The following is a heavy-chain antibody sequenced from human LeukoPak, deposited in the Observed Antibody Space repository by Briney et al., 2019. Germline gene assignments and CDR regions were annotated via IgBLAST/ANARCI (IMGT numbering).Heavy chain of an antibody. CDR1: APSISSTNYG. D-gene: IGHD3-9*01. Sequence: SQTLSPTWTLAAPSISSTNYGCGWLRQPPGKGLEWIVTIFFSGTTHYHPSLKTPFTISVDTSRNPFSLKVSSVTAARTTVDYCAREELTGYSLFYFDYWGEGTVARVSS. J-gene: IGHJ4*02. V-gene: IGHV4-39*07. CDR2: IFFSGTT. CDR3: AREELTGYSLFYFDY.